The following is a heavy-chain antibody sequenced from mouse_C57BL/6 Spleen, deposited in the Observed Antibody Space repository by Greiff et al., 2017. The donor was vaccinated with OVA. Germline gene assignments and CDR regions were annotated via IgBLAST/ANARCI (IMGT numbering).Heavy chain of an antibody. J-gene: IGHJ2*01. V-gene: IGHV1-52*01. CDR3: ARSLTGIDY. CDR2: IDPSDSET. CDR1: GYTFTSYW. D-gene: IGHD4-1*01. Sequence: QVQLQQPGAELVKPGSSVKLSCKASGYTFTSYWMHWVKQRPVQGLEWIGNIDPSDSETHYNQKFKDKATLTVDKSSSTAYMQLSSLTTEDSAVYYCARSLTGIDYWGQGTTLTVSS.